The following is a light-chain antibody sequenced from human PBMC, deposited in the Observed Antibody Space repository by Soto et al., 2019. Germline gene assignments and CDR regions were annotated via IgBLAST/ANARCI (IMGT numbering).Light chain of an antibody. J-gene: IGLJ1*01. V-gene: IGLV2-8*01. Sequence: SVLTQPPSASGSPGQSVTISCTGTSSDAGGYNYVSWYQQHPGKAPKLMIYEVSKRPSGVPDRFSGSKSGNTASLTVSGLQAEYEADYYCSSYASTTPYVFGSGTKVTVL. CDR3: SSYASTTPYV. CDR1: SSDAGGYNY. CDR2: EVS.